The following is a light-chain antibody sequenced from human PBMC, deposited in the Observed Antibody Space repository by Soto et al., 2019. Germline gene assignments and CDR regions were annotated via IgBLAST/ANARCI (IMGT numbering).Light chain of an antibody. V-gene: IGKV3-11*01. Sequence: IVLTQSPATLSLSPGERATLSCRASQSVRTSLAWYQQKPGQAPRLLIYGVSSRATGIPDRFSGSGSGTDFTLTISSLVPEDFATYYCQQTYSTPWTFGQGTKVDI. CDR1: QSVRTS. CDR2: GVS. J-gene: IGKJ1*01. CDR3: QQTYSTPWT.